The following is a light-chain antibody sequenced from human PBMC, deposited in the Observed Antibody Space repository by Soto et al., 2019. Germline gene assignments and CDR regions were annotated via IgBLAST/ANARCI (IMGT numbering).Light chain of an antibody. CDR1: SSDVGGYNY. V-gene: IGLV2-14*01. CDR3: SSYTSSSTYV. J-gene: IGLJ1*01. Sequence: QSALTQPASVSGSPGQSITISCTGTSSDVGGYNYVSWYQQHPDKAPKLMIYEVSNRPSGVSNHFSGSKSGNTASLTISGLQAEDEADYYCSSYTSSSTYVFGTGTKLTVL. CDR2: EVS.